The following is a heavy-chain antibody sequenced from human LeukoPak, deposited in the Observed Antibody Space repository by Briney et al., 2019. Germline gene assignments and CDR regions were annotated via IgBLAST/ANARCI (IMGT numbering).Heavy chain of an antibody. CDR1: GFTFSTYG. V-gene: IGHV3-23*01. D-gene: IGHD3-10*02. CDR2: TSGSGGST. J-gene: IGHJ4*02. Sequence: PGGSLRLSCAASGFTFSTYGMSWVRQAPGKWREWVSGTSGSGGSTFYADSVKGRFTISRDNSKNTLCLQMNSLRAEDTAVYYCAKDSPIGVTMFCAGLDYWGQGTLVTVSS. CDR3: AKDSPIGVTMFCAGLDY.